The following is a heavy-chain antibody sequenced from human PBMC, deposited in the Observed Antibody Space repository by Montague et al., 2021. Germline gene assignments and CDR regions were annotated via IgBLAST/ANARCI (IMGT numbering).Heavy chain of an antibody. V-gene: IGHV2-5*02. Sequence: PALVKPTQTLTLTCTFSGFSLSTNGAGVGWFRQPPGKALDWLALIYWDDDKRSSPSLKNRLTVTKDTYKNHVVLTVTNMDPVDTATHYCAHRSSTSLFDYWGKVTLVTVSS. CDR1: GFSLSTNGAG. CDR3: AHRSSTSLFDY. D-gene: IGHD2-2*01. CDR2: IYWDDDK. J-gene: IGHJ4*02.